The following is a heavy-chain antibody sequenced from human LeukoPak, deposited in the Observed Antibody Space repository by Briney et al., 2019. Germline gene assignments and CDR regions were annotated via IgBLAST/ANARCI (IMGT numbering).Heavy chain of an antibody. Sequence: ASVKVSCKASGYTFTSYAMHWVRQAPGQRLEWMGWINAGNGNTKYSQKFQGRVTITRDTSASTAYMELSSLRSEDTAVYYCARKGRYGSSWYGNDWFDPWGQGTLVAVSS. J-gene: IGHJ5*02. CDR3: ARKGRYGSSWYGNDWFDP. V-gene: IGHV1-3*01. CDR2: INAGNGNT. D-gene: IGHD6-13*01. CDR1: GYTFTSYA.